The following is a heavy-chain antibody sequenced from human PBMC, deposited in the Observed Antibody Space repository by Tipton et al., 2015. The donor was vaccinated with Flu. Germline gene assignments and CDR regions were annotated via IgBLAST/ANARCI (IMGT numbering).Heavy chain of an antibody. D-gene: IGHD3-16*01. CDR1: GHSITYQR. CDR2: FYYGVTT. V-gene: IGHV4-59*11. Sequence: TLSLTCTVPGHSITYQRWSWIRQAPGRGLEWIGNFYYGVTTYYNPSLMSRVSISPDTSKNQFSLKLTSVTAADTAVYYCARVRIPAPAYDAFDIWGQGTMVTVSS. J-gene: IGHJ3*02. CDR3: ARVRIPAPAYDAFDI.